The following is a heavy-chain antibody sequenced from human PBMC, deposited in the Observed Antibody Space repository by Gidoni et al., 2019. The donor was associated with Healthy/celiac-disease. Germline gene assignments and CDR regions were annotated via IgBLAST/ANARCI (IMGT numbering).Heavy chain of an antibody. D-gene: IGHD3-10*02. Sequence: EVQLVVSGGGVVWPGGSLGPSCAASGFTVPAFGMSWVRQAPGKGLELVSGINWNGGSTGYADSVKGRFTISRDNAKNSLYLQMNSLRAEDTALYYCARLFGELLGPIFDFDYWGQGTLVTVSS. CDR3: ARLFGELLGPIFDFDY. CDR1: GFTVPAFG. J-gene: IGHJ4*02. CDR2: INWNGGST. V-gene: IGHV3-20*04.